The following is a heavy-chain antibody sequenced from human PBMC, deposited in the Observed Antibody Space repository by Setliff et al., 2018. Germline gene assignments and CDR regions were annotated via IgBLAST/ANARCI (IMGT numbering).Heavy chain of an antibody. D-gene: IGHD6-25*01. V-gene: IGHV3-33*01. CDR1: GFTFSDYG. CDR3: VGRDFSGGDS. Sequence: PGGSLRLSCAASGFTFSDYGMHWVRQAPGKGLEWVAVIWFDGSNKYYAESVKGRFTISRDNSKSTLYLQMNSLRVEDTAVYYCVGRDFSGGDSWGHGTLVTVSS. CDR2: IWFDGSNK. J-gene: IGHJ5*01.